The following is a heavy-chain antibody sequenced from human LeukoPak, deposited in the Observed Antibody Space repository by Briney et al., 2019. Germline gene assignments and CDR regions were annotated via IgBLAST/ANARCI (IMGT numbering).Heavy chain of an antibody. V-gene: IGHV1-2*02. D-gene: IGHD3-16*01. CDR2: VNPNSGGT. CDR1: GYTFTEYN. CDR3: ARPGLRVGGSFNF. J-gene: IGHJ4*02. Sequence: ASVKVSFKASGYTFTEYNIHWVQQAPGQGLEWMGWVNPNSGGTNYAQKFQGRVTMTRDTSINTAYMEVSRLSSDDTAVYYCARPGLRVGGSFNFWGQGTLVTVSS.